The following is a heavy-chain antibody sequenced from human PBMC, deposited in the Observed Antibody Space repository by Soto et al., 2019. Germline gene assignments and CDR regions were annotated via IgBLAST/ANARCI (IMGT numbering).Heavy chain of an antibody. J-gene: IGHJ4*02. CDR3: ASDRRPMRGYSYGYPGY. D-gene: IGHD5-18*01. CDR2: ISYDGSNK. CDR1: GFTFSSYA. V-gene: IGHV3-30-3*01. Sequence: GGSLRLSCAASGFTFSSYAIHWVRQAPGKGLEWVAVISYDGSNKYYADSVKGRFTISRDNSKNTLYLQMNSLRAEDTAVYYCASDRRPMRGYSYGYPGYWGQGTLVTVSS.